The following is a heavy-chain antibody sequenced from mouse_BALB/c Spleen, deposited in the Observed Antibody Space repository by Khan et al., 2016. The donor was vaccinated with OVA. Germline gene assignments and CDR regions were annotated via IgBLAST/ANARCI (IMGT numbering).Heavy chain of an antibody. D-gene: IGHD1-1*01. CDR1: GFSLTSYG. CDR3: AKFTPDCYSMDY. J-gene: IGHJ4*01. Sequence: QVQLKQSRPGLVAPSQSLSITCTVSGFSLTSYGVSWVRQSPGKGLEWLGVIWGDGSTNYHSTLISRLIISKDNSKSQVFLKLTGLQTDDTATCYCAKFTPDCYSMDYWGQGTSVTVSS. CDR2: IWGDGST. V-gene: IGHV2-3*01.